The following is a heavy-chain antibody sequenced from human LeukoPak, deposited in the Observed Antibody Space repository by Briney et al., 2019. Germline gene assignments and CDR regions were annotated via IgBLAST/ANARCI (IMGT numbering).Heavy chain of an antibody. CDR2: INPSGGST. J-gene: IGHJ5*02. CDR3: ARDRWDWNDSVNWFDP. Sequence: ASVKVSCKASGYTFTSYYMHWVRQAPGQGLEWMGIINPSGGSTSYAQKFQGRVTMTRDTSTSTVYMELSSLRSEDTAVCYCARDRWDWNDSVNWFDPWGQGTLVTVSS. CDR1: GYTFTSYY. D-gene: IGHD1-1*01. V-gene: IGHV1-46*01.